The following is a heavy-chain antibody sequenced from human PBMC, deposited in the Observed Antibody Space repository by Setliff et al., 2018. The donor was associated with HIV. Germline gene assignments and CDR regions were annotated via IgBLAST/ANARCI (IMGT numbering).Heavy chain of an antibody. CDR1: GFIFSSYE. J-gene: IGHJ4*02. D-gene: IGHD3-3*01. V-gene: IGHV3-30*04. Sequence: PGGSLRLSCAASGFIFSSYEMNWVRQAPGEGLEWVSYIGINKYYADSVKGRFTISRDNSKNTLYLQMNSLRAEDTAVCYCARERLRFLEWLPLDYWGQGTLVTVSS. CDR2: YIGINK. CDR3: ARERLRFLEWLPLDY.